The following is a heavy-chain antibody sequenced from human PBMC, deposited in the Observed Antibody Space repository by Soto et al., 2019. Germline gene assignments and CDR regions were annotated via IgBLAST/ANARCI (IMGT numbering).Heavy chain of an antibody. CDR1: RXTFSTYY. CDR3: VRYCSTTLCNGVATRTFDY. J-gene: IGHJ4*02. V-gene: IGHV3-48*03. Sequence: GSLRLSCAASRXTFSTYYMHWVRQAPGKGVELVSYISSSGSTVYYADSVRGRFTISRDNTRNSLYLQMNSLRDEDTALYYCVRYCSTTLCNGVATRTFDYWGQGTLGTVSS. D-gene: IGHD2-2*01. CDR2: ISSSGSTV.